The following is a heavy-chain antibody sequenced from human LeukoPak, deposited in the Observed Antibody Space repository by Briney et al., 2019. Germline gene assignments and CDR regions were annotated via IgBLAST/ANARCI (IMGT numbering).Heavy chain of an antibody. Sequence: ASVKVSCKVSGYTLTELSMHWVRQAPGKGLEWMGGFDPEDGETIYAQKFQGRVTMTEDTSTDTAYMELSSLRSEDTAVYYCATIYDILTGYMHWGQGTLVTVSS. CDR1: GYTLTELS. J-gene: IGHJ4*02. V-gene: IGHV1-24*01. D-gene: IGHD3-9*01. CDR3: ATIYDILTGYMH. CDR2: FDPEDGET.